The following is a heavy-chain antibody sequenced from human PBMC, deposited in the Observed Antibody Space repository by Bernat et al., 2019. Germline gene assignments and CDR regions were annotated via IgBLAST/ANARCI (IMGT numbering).Heavy chain of an antibody. D-gene: IGHD1-26*01. J-gene: IGHJ4*02. V-gene: IGHV3-9*01. CDR2: ISWNSGSV. CDR1: GFTFDDYA. CDR3: ARGGGSYAGY. Sequence: EVQLVESGGGLVQPGRSLRLSCAASGFTFDDYAIHWVRQAPGKGLEWVSGISWNSGSVGYADSVKGRFTISRDNAKNSLYLQMNSLRAEDTAVYYCARGGGSYAGYWGQGTLVTVSS.